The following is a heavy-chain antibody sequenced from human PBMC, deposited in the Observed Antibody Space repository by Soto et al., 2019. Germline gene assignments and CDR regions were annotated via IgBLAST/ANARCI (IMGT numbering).Heavy chain of an antibody. CDR1: GVTFSSYS. D-gene: IGHD1-1*01. CDR3: VKLLDPGTSYHYGIDV. J-gene: IGHJ6*02. CDR2: ISSNGGST. Sequence: GGTLRLSCSASGVTFSSYSMHWVRQAPGKGLEYVSAISSNGGSTYYADSVKGRFTISSNNSKNTLYLKISSLRAEDTSVYYCVKLLDPGTSYHYGIDVWGQGTTVTVSS. V-gene: IGHV3-64D*06.